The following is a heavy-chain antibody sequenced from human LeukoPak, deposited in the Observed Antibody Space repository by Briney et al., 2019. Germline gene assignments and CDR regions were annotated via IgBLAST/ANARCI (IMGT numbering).Heavy chain of an antibody. Sequence: ASVKVSCKASGYTFTGYYMHWVRRAPGQGLEGMVWINPNSGGTNYAQKFQGRVTMTRDTSISTAYVELSRLRSDDTAVYYCARGDIVLMARRKGVFDPWGQGTLVTVSS. CDR1: GYTFTGYY. D-gene: IGHD2-8*01. J-gene: IGHJ5*02. V-gene: IGHV1-2*02. CDR3: ARGDIVLMARRKGVFDP. CDR2: INPNSGGT.